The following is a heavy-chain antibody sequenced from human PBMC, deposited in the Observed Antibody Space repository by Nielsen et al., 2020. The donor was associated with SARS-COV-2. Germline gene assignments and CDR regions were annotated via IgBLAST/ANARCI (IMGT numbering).Heavy chain of an antibody. CDR2: ISGSGGST. CDR3: AKSPDYYCDSSGYYPPYWYFDL. D-gene: IGHD3-22*01. V-gene: IGHV3-23*01. Sequence: GGSLRLSCAASGFTFSSYAMSWVRQAPGKGLEWVSAISGSGGSTYYADSVKGRFTISRDNSKNTLYLQMNSLRAEDTAVYYCAKSPDYYCDSSGYYPPYWYFDLWGRGTLVTVSS. CDR1: GFTFSSYA. J-gene: IGHJ2*01.